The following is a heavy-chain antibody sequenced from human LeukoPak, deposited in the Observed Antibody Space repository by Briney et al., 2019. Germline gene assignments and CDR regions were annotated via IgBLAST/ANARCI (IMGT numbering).Heavy chain of an antibody. J-gene: IGHJ3*02. D-gene: IGHD3-10*01. Sequence: GEALKISCKGSGFSFTTYWIGWVRQMPGKGLEWMGIIYPGGSDTRYSPSFHGQVTISADKSIGTAYLQWNSLRASDTAMYYCARQEMVRGYAFDIWGQGTLVTVSS. V-gene: IGHV5-51*01. CDR1: GFSFTTYW. CDR2: IYPGGSDT. CDR3: ARQEMVRGYAFDI.